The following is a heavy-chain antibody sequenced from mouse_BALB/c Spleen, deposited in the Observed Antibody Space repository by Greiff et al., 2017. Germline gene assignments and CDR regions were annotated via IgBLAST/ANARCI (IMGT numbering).Heavy chain of an antibody. V-gene: IGHV1-54*01. CDR3: ARLMITTGYAMDD. CDR2: INPGSGGT. D-gene: IGHD2-4*01. Sequence: QVQLKQSGAELVRPGTSVKVSCKASGYAFTNYLIEWVKQRPGPGLEWIGVINPGSGGTNYNEKFKGKATLTADKSSSTAYMQLSSLTSDDSAVYFCARLMITTGYAMDDWGEGTSVTVSS. J-gene: IGHJ4*01. CDR1: GYAFTNYL.